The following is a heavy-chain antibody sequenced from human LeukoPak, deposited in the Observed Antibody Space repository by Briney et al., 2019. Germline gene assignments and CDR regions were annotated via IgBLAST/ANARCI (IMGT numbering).Heavy chain of an antibody. Sequence: PGGSLRPSCAVSGFTFDDYAMHWVRQAPGKGLEWVSLISGDGGSTYYADSVKGRFTISRDNSKNSLYLQMNSLRTEDTALYYCAKDTADGYYFDYWGQGTLVTVSS. CDR1: GFTFDDYA. J-gene: IGHJ4*02. V-gene: IGHV3-43*02. CDR2: ISGDGGST. CDR3: AKDTADGYYFDY.